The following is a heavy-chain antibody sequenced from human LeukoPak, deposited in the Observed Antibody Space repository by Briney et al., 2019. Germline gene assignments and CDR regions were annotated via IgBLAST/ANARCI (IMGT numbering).Heavy chain of an antibody. V-gene: IGHV1-8*01. D-gene: IGHD4-17*01. Sequence: ASEKVSRKASVYTFTRYDINWVRQATPPGPEGMGWKSPNSGNTGYAQKFQGRVTMTRNTSIGTAYMELSSLRSEDTAVYYCSRGNDYGDYEGSGDYWGQGTLVTVSS. CDR3: SRGNDYGDYEGSGDY. CDR2: KSPNSGNT. J-gene: IGHJ4*02. CDR1: VYTFTRYD.